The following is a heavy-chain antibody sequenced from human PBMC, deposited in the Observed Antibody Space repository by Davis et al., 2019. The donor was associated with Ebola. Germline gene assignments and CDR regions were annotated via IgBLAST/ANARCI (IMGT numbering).Heavy chain of an antibody. CDR1: GFTFSSYA. CDR2: ISYDGSNK. CDR3: AILGIAAAGFFDY. J-gene: IGHJ4*02. Sequence: GGSLRLSCAAFGFTFSSYAMHWVRQAPGKGLEWVAVISYDGSNKYYADSVKGRFTISRDNSKNTLYLQMNSLRAEDTAVYYCAILGIAAAGFFDYWGQGTLVTVSS. V-gene: IGHV3-30*04. D-gene: IGHD6-13*01.